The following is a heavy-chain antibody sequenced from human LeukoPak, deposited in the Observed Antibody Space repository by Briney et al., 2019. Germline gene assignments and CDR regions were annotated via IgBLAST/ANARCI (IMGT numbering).Heavy chain of an antibody. CDR3: AKAIHSSSSGVVDY. J-gene: IGHJ4*02. Sequence: GGSLRLSCAASGFVFSNYAMHWVRQAPGKGLEGVTFIRYDGSNKYYAESVKGRFTISRDNSKNTLYLQMNSLRAEDTAVSYCAKAIHSSSSGVVDYWGQGTLVTVSS. CDR2: IRYDGSNK. CDR1: GFVFSNYA. V-gene: IGHV3-30*02. D-gene: IGHD6-6*01.